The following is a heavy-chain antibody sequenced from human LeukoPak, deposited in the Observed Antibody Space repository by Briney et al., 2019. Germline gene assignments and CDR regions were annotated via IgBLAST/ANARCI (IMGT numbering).Heavy chain of an antibody. CDR1: GYILNDYV. CDR2: INTYSGNR. J-gene: IGHJ4*02. V-gene: IGHV1-18*01. D-gene: IGHD6-13*01. Sequence: GASVKVSCKASGYILNDYVFSWVRQGPGQGLEWMGWINTYSGNRNYAQKLQGRVTMTTDTSTSTAYMELRSLRSDDTAIYYCAKESVAAAGTFDSWGQGTPVTVSS. CDR3: AKESVAAAGTFDS.